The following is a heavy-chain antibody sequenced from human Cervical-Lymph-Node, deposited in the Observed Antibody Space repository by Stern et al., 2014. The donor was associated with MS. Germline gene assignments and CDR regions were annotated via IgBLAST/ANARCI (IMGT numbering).Heavy chain of an antibody. J-gene: IGHJ4*02. D-gene: IGHD1-1*01. CDR3: ANGGTTWN. CDR1: DLAFSTYW. Sequence: EVQLLESGGGEVQSGGSLRLSCVASDLAFSTYWMNWVRQAPGKGLQWVANTNQAGSEKYHVDSVKGRFTISRDNAKKSLYLQMNNLRSEDTAVYYCANGGTTWNWGQGTLVTVSS. V-gene: IGHV3-7*03. CDR2: TNQAGSEK.